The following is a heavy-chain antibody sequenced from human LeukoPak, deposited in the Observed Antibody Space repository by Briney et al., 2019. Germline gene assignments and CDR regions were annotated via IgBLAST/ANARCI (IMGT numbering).Heavy chain of an antibody. V-gene: IGHV4-34*01. CDR3: ARALEESPNCSSTSCYGYFQH. Sequence: SETLSLTCAVYGGSFSGYYWSWIRQPPGKGLGWSGEINHSGSTNYNPSLKSRVTISVDTSKNQFSLKLSSVTAADTAVYYCARALEESPNCSSTSCYGYFQHWGQGALVTVSS. D-gene: IGHD2-2*01. CDR2: INHSGST. J-gene: IGHJ1*01. CDR1: GGSFSGYY.